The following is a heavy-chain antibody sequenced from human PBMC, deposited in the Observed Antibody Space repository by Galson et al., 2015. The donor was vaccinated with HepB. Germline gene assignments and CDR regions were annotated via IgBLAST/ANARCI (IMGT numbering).Heavy chain of an antibody. CDR3: LLQEHL. CDR1: GGSFSDYY. J-gene: IGHJ6*01. V-gene: IGHV4-34*01. CDR2: INHSGRT. Sequence: SETLSLTCAVYGGSFSDYYWTWIRQSPGKGLEWIGEINHSGRTNYNASLKSRLTIEIDTSKSQFSLKLSLHQGPIGLPPGTLLQEHLWG.